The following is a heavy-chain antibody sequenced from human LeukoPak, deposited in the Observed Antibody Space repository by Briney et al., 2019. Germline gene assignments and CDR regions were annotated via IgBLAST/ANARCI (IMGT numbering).Heavy chain of an antibody. D-gene: IGHD3-10*01. Sequence: SETLSLTCTVSDTSINTYYWSWIRQPPGKGLEWIGYIYYSGSTNYNPSLRSRVTISVDTSKNQFSLKLSSVTAADTAVYYCARSHGSGSYYNLNDYWGQGALVTVSS. J-gene: IGHJ4*02. CDR1: DTSINTYY. V-gene: IGHV4-59*01. CDR3: ARSHGSGSYYNLNDY. CDR2: IYYSGST.